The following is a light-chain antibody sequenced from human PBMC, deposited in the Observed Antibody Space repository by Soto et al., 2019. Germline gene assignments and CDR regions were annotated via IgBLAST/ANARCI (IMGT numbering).Light chain of an antibody. V-gene: IGLV3-10*01. CDR3: FSTDDSDNYSV. CDR1: ALPRKY. Sequence: SYELTQPPSVSVSRGLTATITCSGAALPRKYVYWYQQKSGQAPVLVIYEDNKRPSGIPERFSGSSSGTMATLTISGAQVEDEADFYCFSTDDSDNYSVFGGGTNFTVL. CDR2: EDN. J-gene: IGLJ2*01.